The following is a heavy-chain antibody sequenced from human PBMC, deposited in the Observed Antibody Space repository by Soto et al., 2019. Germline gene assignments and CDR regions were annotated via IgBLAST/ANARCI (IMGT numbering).Heavy chain of an antibody. J-gene: IGHJ6*04. V-gene: IGHV1-18*01. CDR2: ISAYNGNT. Sequence: GASVKVSCKASGYAFTSYGISWVRQAPGQGLEWMGWISAYNGNTNYAQKLQGRVTMTTDTSTSTAYMELRSLRSDDTAVYYCARELKMGATIEYYSSGREVGGKGTTATLP. CDR3: ARELKMGATIEYYSSGREV. D-gene: IGHD5-12*01. CDR1: GYAFTSYG.